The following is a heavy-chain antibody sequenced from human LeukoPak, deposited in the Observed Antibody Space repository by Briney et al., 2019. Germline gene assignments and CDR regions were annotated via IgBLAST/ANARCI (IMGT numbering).Heavy chain of an antibody. CDR1: GGSIGSYY. Sequence: ASETLSLTCTVSGGSIGSYYWGWVRPPPGKGLEWIGYIYYSGSTNYNPSLKSRVTISVDTSKNQFSLKLSSVTAADTAVYYCATTNYDSSAYYFDYWGQGTLVTVSS. CDR3: ATTNYDSSAYYFDY. J-gene: IGHJ4*02. CDR2: IYYSGST. V-gene: IGHV4-59*01. D-gene: IGHD3-22*01.